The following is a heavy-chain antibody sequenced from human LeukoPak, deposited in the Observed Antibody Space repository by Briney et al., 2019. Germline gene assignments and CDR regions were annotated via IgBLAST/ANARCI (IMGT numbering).Heavy chain of an antibody. CDR2: ITGYNANT. V-gene: IGHV1-18*01. D-gene: IGHD1-26*01. CDR1: GYSFTTFG. Sequence: ASVKLSCKTSGYSFTTFGISWVRQAPGQGLEWMGWITGYNANTNYAQKFQGRVTMTIDTSTTTVFMELRSLESDDTAVYYCAGPSGSSDYWGQGTLVTVSS. CDR3: AGPSGSSDY. J-gene: IGHJ4*02.